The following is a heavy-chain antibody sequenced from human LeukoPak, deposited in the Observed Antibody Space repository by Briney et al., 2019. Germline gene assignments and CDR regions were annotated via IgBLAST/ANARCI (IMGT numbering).Heavy chain of an antibody. J-gene: IGHJ4*02. V-gene: IGHV3-7*01. Sequence: GGSLRLSCVASGFRISDYWMTWVRQAAGKGLEWVANIKEDGSEEEYVDSVRGRFSISRDNAKNSVYLQMNSLRAEDSATYYCACTGKIGVAGALDYWGQGTLVTVSS. CDR1: GFRISDYW. CDR2: IKEDGSEE. D-gene: IGHD6-19*01. CDR3: ACTGKIGVAGALDY.